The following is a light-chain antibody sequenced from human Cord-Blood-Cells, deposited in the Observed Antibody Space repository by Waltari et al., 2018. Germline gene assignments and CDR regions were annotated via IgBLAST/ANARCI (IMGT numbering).Light chain of an antibody. J-gene: IGLJ2*01. V-gene: IGLV3-21*04. CDR1: NIGSKS. Sequence: SYVLTQPPSVSVAPGKTARITCGGNNIGSKSVHWYQQKPGQAPVLVIYYDSDRPSGIPERVSGSNSGNTATLTISRGEAGDEADYYCQVWDSSSDHPVCGGGTKLTVL. CDR2: YDS. CDR3: QVWDSSSDHPV.